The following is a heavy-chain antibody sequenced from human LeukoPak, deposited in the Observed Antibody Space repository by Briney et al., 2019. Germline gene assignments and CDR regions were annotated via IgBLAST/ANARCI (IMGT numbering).Heavy chain of an antibody. D-gene: IGHD3-10*01. V-gene: IGHV1-8*01. CDR2: MNPNSGNT. CDR1: GYTFTSYD. Sequence: ASVKVSCKASGYTFTSYDINWVRQATGQGLEWMGWMNPNSGNTGYAQRFQGRVTMTRNTSISTAYMELSSLRSEDTAVYYCAIRYGSGEKYYYYYYMDVWGKGTTVTVSS. CDR3: AIRYGSGEKYYYYYYMDV. J-gene: IGHJ6*03.